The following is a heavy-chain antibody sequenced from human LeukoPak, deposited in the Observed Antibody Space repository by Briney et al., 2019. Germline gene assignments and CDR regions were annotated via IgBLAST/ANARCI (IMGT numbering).Heavy chain of an antibody. CDR2: IKEDGSEQ. CDR1: GFTFSRYW. V-gene: IGHV3-7*03. D-gene: IGHD3-10*01. Sequence: GGSLRLSCAASGFTFSRYWMGWVRQAQGKGLEWLANIKEDGSEQYYVDSVKGRFTISRDNAKNSLYLQMNSLRAEDTAVYYCGSTVREGEDQWGQGTLVTVSS. CDR3: GSTVREGEDQ. J-gene: IGHJ4*02.